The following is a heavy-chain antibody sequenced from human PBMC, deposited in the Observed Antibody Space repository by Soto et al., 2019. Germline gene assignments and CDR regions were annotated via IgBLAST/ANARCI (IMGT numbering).Heavy chain of an antibody. D-gene: IGHD3-10*01. CDR2: IFSNDEN. CDR1: GLSLSNAGMG. CDR3: AQTEDGGRSRTPSGWFDA. V-gene: IGHV2-26*01. Sequence: VTLKESGPVLVKPTEPLTLTCSVSGLSLSNAGMGVSWFRQPPGQALEWLAHIFSNDENRVSTSLQNRLTISKDTSNSQVVLIKTNMDPADTATYYCAQTEDGGRSRTPSGWFDAWGQGTLVTVSS. J-gene: IGHJ5*02.